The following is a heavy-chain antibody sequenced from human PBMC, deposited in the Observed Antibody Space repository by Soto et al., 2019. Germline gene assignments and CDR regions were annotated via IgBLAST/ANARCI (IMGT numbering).Heavy chain of an antibody. Sequence: QVQLVQSGAEVKKPGASVKVSCKASGYTFTSYAMHWVRQAPGQRLEWMGWINAGNGNTKYSQKFQGRXAXPXXTSARTAYMELSSLRSEDTAVYYCARVSGISVAEVWGQGTLVTVSS. D-gene: IGHD6-19*01. CDR2: INAGNGNT. J-gene: IGHJ4*02. CDR1: GYTFTSYA. CDR3: ARVSGISVAEV. V-gene: IGHV1-3*01.